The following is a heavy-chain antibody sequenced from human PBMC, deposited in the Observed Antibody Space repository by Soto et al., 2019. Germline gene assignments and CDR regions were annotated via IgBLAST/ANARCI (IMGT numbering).Heavy chain of an antibody. J-gene: IGHJ4*02. CDR1: GYTFTSYA. V-gene: IGHV1-3*01. CDR2: INAGNGNT. Sequence: ASVKVSCKASGYTFTSYAMHWVRQAPGQRLEWMGWINAGNGNTKYSQKFQGRVTITRDTSASTAYMELSSLRSEDTAVYYCASGGSGWYVGTYFDYWGQGTLVTSPQ. D-gene: IGHD6-19*01. CDR3: ASGGSGWYVGTYFDY.